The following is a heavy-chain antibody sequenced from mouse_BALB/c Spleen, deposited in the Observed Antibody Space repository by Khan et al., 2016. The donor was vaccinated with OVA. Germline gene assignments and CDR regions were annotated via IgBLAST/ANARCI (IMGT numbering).Heavy chain of an antibody. J-gene: IGHJ3*01. CDR1: GFNFSDYY. Sequence: EVELVESGGGLVKPGGSLKLSCAASGFNFSDYYMYWVRQTPEKRLEWVATISDGGSYVYYIDSVKGRFTISRDDAKNILYLQMSSLKSEDTGMYYCTRGHYGNPFAYWGQGTLVTVSA. D-gene: IGHD2-1*01. V-gene: IGHV5-4*02. CDR3: TRGHYGNPFAY. CDR2: ISDGGSYV.